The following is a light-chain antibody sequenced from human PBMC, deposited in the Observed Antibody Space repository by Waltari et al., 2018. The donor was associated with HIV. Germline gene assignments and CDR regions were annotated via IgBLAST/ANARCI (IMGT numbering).Light chain of an antibody. V-gene: IGKV2-30*02. CDR2: KVF. Sequence: DIVMTQSPLSLPVTLGQPAAISCRSSESLVHSDGYTFFNWFHQSPGQPPRRLIYKVFLRDSGVPDRISGSGSATEFTLKISRVEAEYVGIYYCMQGSHWPYTFGQGTKLEI. CDR3: MQGSHWPYT. J-gene: IGKJ2*01. CDR1: ESLVHSDGYTF.